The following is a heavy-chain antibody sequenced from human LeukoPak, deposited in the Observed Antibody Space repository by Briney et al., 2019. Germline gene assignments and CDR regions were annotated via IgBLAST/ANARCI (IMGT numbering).Heavy chain of an antibody. Sequence: GGSLRLSCAASGFTFSSYEMNWVRQAPGKGLEWVSYISSSGSTIYYADSAKGRFTISRDNAKNSLYLQMNSLRAEDTAVYYCARDDGVTTFDPWGQGTLVTVSS. D-gene: IGHD3-22*01. J-gene: IGHJ5*02. CDR1: GFTFSSYE. CDR2: ISSSGSTI. CDR3: ARDDGVTTFDP. V-gene: IGHV3-48*03.